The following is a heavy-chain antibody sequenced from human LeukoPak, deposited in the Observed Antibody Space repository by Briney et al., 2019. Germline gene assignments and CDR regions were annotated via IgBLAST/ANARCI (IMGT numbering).Heavy chain of an antibody. V-gene: IGHV3-64*01. J-gene: IGHJ4*02. CDR2: ITRNGGRT. Sequence: GSLRLSCAASGFNLSSYTRHWVRQAPWKGLEYVSAITRNGGRTYYANSVKGRFTISRDNSKNTLYLQMGNLRAEDMAVYYCATVDSWGRGTLVTVSS. CDR1: GFNLSSYT. CDR3: ATVDS.